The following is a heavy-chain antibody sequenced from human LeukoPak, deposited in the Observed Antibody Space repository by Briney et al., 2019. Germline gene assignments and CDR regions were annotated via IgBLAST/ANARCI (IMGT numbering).Heavy chain of an antibody. CDR1: GGSISSSSYY. CDR2: IYSGST. CDR3: ARRGGNWYFDH. J-gene: IGHJ4*02. V-gene: IGHV4-39*01. Sequence: SSETLSLTCTVSGGSISSSSYYWGRIRQPPGKGLEWIGSIYSGSTYYNPSLKSRVTISVDTSKNQFSLKLSSVTAADTAVYYCARRGGNWYFDHWGQGTLVTVSS. D-gene: IGHD6-13*01.